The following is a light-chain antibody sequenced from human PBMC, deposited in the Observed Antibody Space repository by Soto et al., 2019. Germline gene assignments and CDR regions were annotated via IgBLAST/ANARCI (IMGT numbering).Light chain of an antibody. CDR3: QQYCSSPQYT. CDR2: GAS. CDR1: QSVSSSY. Sequence: EIVLTQSPGNLSLSPGERATLSCRASQSVSSSYLAWYQQKPGQAPRLLIYGASSRATGIPDRFSGSGSGTDFTLTISRLEPEDFAVYYCQQYCSSPQYTFGQGTKLEIK. J-gene: IGKJ2*01. V-gene: IGKV3-20*01.